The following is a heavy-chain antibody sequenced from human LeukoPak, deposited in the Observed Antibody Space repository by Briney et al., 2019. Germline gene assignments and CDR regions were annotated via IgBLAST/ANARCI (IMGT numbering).Heavy chain of an antibody. Sequence: GGSLRLSCAASGFTFRSYAMSWVRQAPGKGLEWVSIISDSGDSTYYADSEKGRFTISRDNSKNTLYMQMNSLRTEDTALYYCAKGAGGVCGDNNCYSRVFDYWGQGTLVTVSS. D-gene: IGHD2-15*01. J-gene: IGHJ4*02. V-gene: IGHV3-23*01. CDR1: GFTFRSYA. CDR2: ISDSGDST. CDR3: AKGAGGVCGDNNCYSRVFDY.